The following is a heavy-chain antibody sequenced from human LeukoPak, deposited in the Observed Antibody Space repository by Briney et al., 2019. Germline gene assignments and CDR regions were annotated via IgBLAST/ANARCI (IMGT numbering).Heavy chain of an antibody. CDR1: GFPFSSYS. Sequence: GSLRLSCAASGFPFSSYSMNWVRQAPGKGLEWVSSISSSSSYIYYADSVKGRFTISRDNAKNSLYLQMNSLRAEDTAVYYCAKVSGRIQIWPQPFGDGMDVWGQGTTVTVSS. CDR2: ISSSSSYI. J-gene: IGHJ6*02. V-gene: IGHV3-21*04. CDR3: AKVSGRIQIWPQPFGDGMDV. D-gene: IGHD3-10*01.